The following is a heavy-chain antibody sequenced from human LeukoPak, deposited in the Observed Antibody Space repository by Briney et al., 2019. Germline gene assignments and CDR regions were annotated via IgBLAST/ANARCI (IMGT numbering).Heavy chain of an antibody. CDR2: ISGSGGST. Sequence: PGGSLRLSCAASGFTFSSYAMSWVRQAPGKGLEWVSAISGSGGSTYYADSVKGRFTISRDNSKNMLYLQLNSLRTEDTAVYYCAKRVGATWDYWGQGTLVTVSS. J-gene: IGHJ4*02. V-gene: IGHV3-23*01. D-gene: IGHD1-26*01. CDR1: GFTFSSYA. CDR3: AKRVGATWDY.